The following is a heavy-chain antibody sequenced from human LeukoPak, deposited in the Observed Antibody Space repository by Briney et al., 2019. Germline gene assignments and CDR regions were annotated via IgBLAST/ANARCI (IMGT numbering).Heavy chain of an antibody. Sequence: GGSLRLSCAASGFTVSSNYMSWVRQAPGKGLEWVSVIYSGGSTYYADSVKGRFTISRDNSKNTLYLQMNSLRAEDTAVYYCTREGAYCGGDCYSGAFDIWGQGTMVTVSS. CDR1: GFTVSSNY. CDR2: IYSGGST. D-gene: IGHD2-21*02. V-gene: IGHV3-66*01. CDR3: TREGAYCGGDCYSGAFDI. J-gene: IGHJ3*02.